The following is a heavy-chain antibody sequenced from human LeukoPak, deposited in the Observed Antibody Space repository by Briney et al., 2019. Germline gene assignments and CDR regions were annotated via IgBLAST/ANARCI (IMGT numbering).Heavy chain of an antibody. CDR3: ARVAGNCGGDCYRLVY. Sequence: GASVKVSCKASGYTFTTYDINWVRQATGQGLEWMAWMNPNSGNTGYAQKLQGRVTMTRNTSISTAYMELSSLRSEDTAVYYCARVAGNCGGDCYRLVYWGQGTLVTVAP. V-gene: IGHV1-8*02. CDR2: MNPNSGNT. CDR1: GYTFTTYD. D-gene: IGHD2-21*01. J-gene: IGHJ4*02.